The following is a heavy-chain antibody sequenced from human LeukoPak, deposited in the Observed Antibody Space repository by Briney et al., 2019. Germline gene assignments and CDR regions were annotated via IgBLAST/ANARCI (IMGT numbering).Heavy chain of an antibody. CDR2: INTGNDNT. Sequence: ASVTVSCKASGYTFTSYAMHWVRQPPAQRLEWMGWINTGNDNTKYPQKFHGRVTITRDTSASTDYMEPSSLRSEDTAVYYCARDLGYCTGGTCYPNWFDPWGQGTLVTVSS. CDR1: GYTFTSYA. V-gene: IGHV1-3*04. CDR3: ARDLGYCTGGTCYPNWFDP. D-gene: IGHD2-15*01. J-gene: IGHJ5*02.